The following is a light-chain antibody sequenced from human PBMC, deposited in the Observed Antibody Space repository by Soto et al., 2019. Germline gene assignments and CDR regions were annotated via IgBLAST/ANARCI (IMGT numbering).Light chain of an antibody. CDR2: DNN. J-gene: IGLJ3*02. CDR1: SSNIGNNY. CDR3: GTWDSGLGAVV. V-gene: IGLV1-51*01. Sequence: QSVLTQPPSVSAAPGQTVTISCSGSSSNIGNNYVSWYQQLPGTAPKLLIYDNNKRPSGIRDRFSGSKSGTSATLGITGLQSGDEADYYCGTWDSGLGAVVFGGGTKLTVL.